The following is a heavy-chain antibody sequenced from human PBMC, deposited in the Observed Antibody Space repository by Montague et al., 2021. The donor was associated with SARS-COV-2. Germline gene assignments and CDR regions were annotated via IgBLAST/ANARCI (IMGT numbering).Heavy chain of an antibody. Sequence: SLRLSCAASGFTFSTYVMSWVRQAQGGGLEWVAGITSYGGGTYYAGSVRGRFTISRDNSNKTLFLQMNSLRVDDTAVYYCARGGYLQSIDYWGPGILVTGSS. CDR3: ARGGYLQSIDY. J-gene: IGHJ4*02. CDR2: ITSYGGGT. V-gene: IGHV3-23*01. D-gene: IGHD3-10*01. CDR1: GFTFSTYV.